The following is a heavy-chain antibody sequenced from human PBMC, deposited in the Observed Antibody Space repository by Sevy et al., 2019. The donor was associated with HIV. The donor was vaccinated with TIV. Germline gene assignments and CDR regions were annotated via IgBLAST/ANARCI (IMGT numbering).Heavy chain of an antibody. CDR1: GI. CDR3: AGEGGSSGRCGYFHY. Sequence: GGSLRLSCAASGIMHWVRQAPGRGLEWVAGISHDGVGKYYLGTVKGRLIVSRDNSQNKVYLEINSLRTEDTAVYYCAGEGGSSGRCGYFHYWGLGTLVTVSS. CDR2: ISHDGVGK. V-gene: IGHV3-30*04. J-gene: IGHJ4*02. D-gene: IGHD3-22*01.